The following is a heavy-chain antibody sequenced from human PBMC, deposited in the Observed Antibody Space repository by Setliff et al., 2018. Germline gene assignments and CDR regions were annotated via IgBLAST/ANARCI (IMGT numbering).Heavy chain of an antibody. CDR2: IHASGSP. D-gene: IGHD3-9*01. Sequence: SETLSLTCAVYGDSFSDYYWSWIRQPPGKGLEWIGRIHASGSPDYNPSFKSLVTISRETSTNQFSLKLGSVTAADTAVYYCARERYFDWFFEDWGHGTLVTVSS. J-gene: IGHJ4*01. CDR3: ARERYFDWFFED. V-gene: IGHV4-4*07. CDR1: GDSFSDYY.